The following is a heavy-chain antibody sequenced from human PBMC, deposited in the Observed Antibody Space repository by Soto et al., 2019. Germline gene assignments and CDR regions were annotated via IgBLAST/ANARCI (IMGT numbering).Heavy chain of an antibody. CDR1: RYNFTSSA. Sequence: QVQLVQSRAEDKKPAASVKVSCKASRYNFTSSAMHWVRQAAGQRLEWMGWRNAGNGNTKYSQKFQRRVTITRDTSASTAYMELSSMRSEDTSVYYCARGGEPIDYWGQGTLVTVSS. CDR2: RNAGNGNT. V-gene: IGHV1-3*05. D-gene: IGHD2-21*01. J-gene: IGHJ4*02. CDR3: ARGGEPIDY.